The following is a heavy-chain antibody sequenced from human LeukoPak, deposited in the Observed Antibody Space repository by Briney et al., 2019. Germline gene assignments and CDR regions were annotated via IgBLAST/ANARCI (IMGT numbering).Heavy chain of an antibody. CDR2: IYYSGST. D-gene: IGHD1-26*01. CDR1: GYSISSSYY. Sequence: SETLSLTCTVSGYSISSSYYWSWIRQPPGKGLEWIGYIYYSGSTSYNPSLKSRVTISVDTSKNHFSLKLSSVTAADTAVYYCARYSGSYPHDAFDIWGQGTMVTVSS. V-gene: IGHV4-61*03. J-gene: IGHJ3*02. CDR3: ARYSGSYPHDAFDI.